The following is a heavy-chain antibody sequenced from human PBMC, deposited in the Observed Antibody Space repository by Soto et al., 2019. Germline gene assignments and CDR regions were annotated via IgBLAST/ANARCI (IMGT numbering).Heavy chain of an antibody. CDR2: IYYSGTT. Sequence: QVQLQESGPGLVKPSQTLSLTCTVSGGSISSGDYYWSWIRQPPGKGLVWIGYIYYSGTTYYSPSLKSRVTISADRSKNQFSLRLTSVTAADTAVYYCARDYASGSGPEYWGQGTLVTVSS. CDR3: ARDYASGSGPEY. V-gene: IGHV4-30-4*01. D-gene: IGHD3-10*01. J-gene: IGHJ4*02. CDR1: GGSISSGDYY.